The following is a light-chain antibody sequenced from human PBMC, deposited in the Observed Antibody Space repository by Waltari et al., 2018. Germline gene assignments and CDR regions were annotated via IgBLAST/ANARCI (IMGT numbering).Light chain of an antibody. CDR3: QQYRNLWT. V-gene: IGKV1-5*03. J-gene: IGKJ1*01. Sequence: TCLASQSLSNWWAWYQQKPGKAPKVLIYKASTLESGVPSRFSGSGSGTEFTLTISSLQPDDFATYYCQQYRNLWTFGQGTKVEIK. CDR2: KAS. CDR1: QSLSNW.